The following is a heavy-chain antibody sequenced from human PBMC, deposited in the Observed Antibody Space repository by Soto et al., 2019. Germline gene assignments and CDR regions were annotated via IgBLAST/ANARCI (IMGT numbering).Heavy chain of an antibody. CDR3: ARGGSYGDFFDY. CDR1: GGSMSSNY. V-gene: IGHV4-59*01. J-gene: IGHJ4*02. Sequence: SETLSLTCTVSGGSMSSNYWTWIRQSPGKGLEWIGYIYYTGSTKYNPSLKSRVTISLDTSKNQFSLRLTSVTSADTAVYYCARGGSYGDFFDYWGQGAQITVSS. CDR2: IYYTGST. D-gene: IGHD4-17*01.